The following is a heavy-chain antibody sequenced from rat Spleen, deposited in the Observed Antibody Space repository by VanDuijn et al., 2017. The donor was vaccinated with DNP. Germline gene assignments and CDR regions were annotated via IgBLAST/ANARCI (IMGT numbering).Heavy chain of an antibody. CDR3: ARAPDLPGKGVMDV. CDR2: INKDSSTT. Sequence: EVKLVESGGGLVQPGRSLKLSCAASGFNFNDYWMGWVRQAPGKGLEWIGEINKDSSTTNYIPSLKDKFTISRDNGQNTLYLQMSKLGSEDTAIYYCARAPDLPGKGVMDVWGQGTSVIVSS. J-gene: IGHJ4*01. V-gene: IGHV4-2*01. D-gene: IGHD1-4*01. CDR1: GFNFNDYW.